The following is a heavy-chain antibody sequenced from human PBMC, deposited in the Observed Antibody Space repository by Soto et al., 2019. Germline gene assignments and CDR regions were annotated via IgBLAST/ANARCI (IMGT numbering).Heavy chain of an antibody. CDR1: GGSISSGDYY. Sequence: QVQLQESGPGLVKPSQTLSLTCTVSGGSISSGDYYWSWIRQPPGKGLEWIGYIYYSGSTYYNPSLKRRVTISVDTSKNQFSLKLSSVTAADTAVYYCATLQGGSGSSASDYYYYGMDVWGQGTTVTVSS. V-gene: IGHV4-30-4*01. J-gene: IGHJ6*02. CDR2: IYYSGST. D-gene: IGHD3-10*01. CDR3: ATLQGGSGSSASDYYYYGMDV.